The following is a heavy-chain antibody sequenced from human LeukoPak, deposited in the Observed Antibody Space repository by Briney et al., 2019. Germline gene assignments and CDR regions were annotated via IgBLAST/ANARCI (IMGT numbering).Heavy chain of an antibody. Sequence: ASVKVSCKTSDYSFSSYGFTWVRQAPGQGLEWMGRIIPILGIANYAQKFQGRVTITADKSTSTAYMELSSLRSEDTAVYYCARAVEMATITGNWFDPWGQGTLVTVSS. D-gene: IGHD5-24*01. V-gene: IGHV1-69*04. CDR2: IIPILGIA. CDR3: ARAVEMATITGNWFDP. J-gene: IGHJ5*02. CDR1: DYSFSSYG.